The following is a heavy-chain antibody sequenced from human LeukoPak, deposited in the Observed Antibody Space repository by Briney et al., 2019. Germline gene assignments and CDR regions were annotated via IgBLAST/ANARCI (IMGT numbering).Heavy chain of an antibody. CDR2: IDKHGSGK. Sequence: GGSLRLSCVAYGFTFSNPWVTWVRQAQGKGLEWVANIDKHGSGKYYVDSVKGRFGISRDYASNSVFLQMGSLRAEDTSVYYCARDAGWGYYDLWGQGTPVTVSS. D-gene: IGHD1-26*01. V-gene: IGHV3-7*01. J-gene: IGHJ4*02. CDR1: GFTFSNPW. CDR3: ARDAGWGYYDL.